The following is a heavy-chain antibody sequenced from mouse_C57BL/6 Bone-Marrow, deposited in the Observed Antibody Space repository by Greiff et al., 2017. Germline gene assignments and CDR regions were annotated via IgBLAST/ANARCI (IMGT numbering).Heavy chain of an antibody. CDR3: ARLGLREGYYAMDY. D-gene: IGHD2-4*01. V-gene: IGHV5-12*01. CDR2: ISNGGGST. J-gene: IGHJ4*01. Sequence: EVQGVESGGGLVQPGGSLKLSCAASGFTFSDYYMYWVRQTPEKRLEWVAYISNGGGSTYYPDTVKGRFTISRDNAKNTLYLQMSRLKSEDTAMYYCARLGLREGYYAMDYWGQGTSVTVSS. CDR1: GFTFSDYY.